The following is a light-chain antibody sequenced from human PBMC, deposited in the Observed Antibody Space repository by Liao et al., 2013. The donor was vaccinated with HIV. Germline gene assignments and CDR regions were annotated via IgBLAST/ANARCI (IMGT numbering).Light chain of an antibody. CDR2: QDS. V-gene: IGLV3-1*01. CDR1: RLGDKF. CDR3: QAWDNSAYV. Sequence: SYELTQPPSVSVSPGQTASITCSGDRLGDKFVCWYQQKPGQSPVLVIYQDSKRPSGIPERFSGSNSGNTATLTISGTQAMDEADYYCQAWDNSAYVFGTGTKVTVL. J-gene: IGLJ1*01.